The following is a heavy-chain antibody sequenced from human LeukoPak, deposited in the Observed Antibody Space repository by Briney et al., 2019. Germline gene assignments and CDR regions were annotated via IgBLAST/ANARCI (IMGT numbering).Heavy chain of an antibody. D-gene: IGHD5-18*01. J-gene: IGHJ5*02. CDR3: ARGASGIQLWFFDP. V-gene: IGHV3-7*01. Sequence: GGSLRLSCAASGFTFSSYWMSWVRQPPGKGLECVANIKQDGSEKYYVDSVKGPFTISRDNAKNSLYLQMNSLRAEDTALYYCARGASGIQLWFFDPWGQGTLVTVSS. CDR1: GFTFSSYW. CDR2: IKQDGSEK.